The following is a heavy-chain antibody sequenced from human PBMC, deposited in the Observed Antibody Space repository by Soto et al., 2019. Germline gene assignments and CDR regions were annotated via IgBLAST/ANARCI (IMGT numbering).Heavy chain of an antibody. CDR2: IYPGDSDT. D-gene: IGHD3-3*01. CDR1: GYSFTSYW. V-gene: IGHV5-51*01. J-gene: IGHJ4*02. CDR3: ARGPRVFGVVRSTVFDY. Sequence: GESLKISCKGSGYSFTSYWIGWVRQMPRKGLEWMGIIYPGDSDTRYSPSFQGQVTISADKSISTAYLQWSSLKASDTAMYYCARGPRVFGVVRSTVFDYWGQGTLVTVSS.